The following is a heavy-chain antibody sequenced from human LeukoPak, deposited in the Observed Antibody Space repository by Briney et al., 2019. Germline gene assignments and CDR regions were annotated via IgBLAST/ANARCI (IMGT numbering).Heavy chain of an antibody. J-gene: IGHJ4*02. D-gene: IGHD2-15*01. CDR1: GFTFSDCG. CDR2: IKSETDGGTT. Sequence: GGSLRLSCVVSGFTFSDCGMNWVRQAPGKGLEWVGRIKSETDGGTTDFPAHVKGRFSITREASKNTLYLQMNALRIDDTAVYFCTAAPRFTDFADSWGQGTLVTVST. CDR3: TAAPRFTDFADS. V-gene: IGHV3-15*01.